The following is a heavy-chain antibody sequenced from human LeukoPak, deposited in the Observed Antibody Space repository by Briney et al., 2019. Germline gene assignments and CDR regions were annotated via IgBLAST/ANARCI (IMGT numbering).Heavy chain of an antibody. D-gene: IGHD1-20*01. CDR2: IIPILGIA. CDR1: GGTFSSYA. J-gene: IGHJ4*02. V-gene: IGHV1-69*04. Sequence: SVKVSCKASGGTFSSYAISWVRQAPGQGLEWMGRIIPILGIANYAQKFQGRVAITADKSTSTAYMELSSLRSEDTAVYYCARLSITGTMARRFDYWGQGTLVTVSS. CDR3: ARLSITGTMARRFDY.